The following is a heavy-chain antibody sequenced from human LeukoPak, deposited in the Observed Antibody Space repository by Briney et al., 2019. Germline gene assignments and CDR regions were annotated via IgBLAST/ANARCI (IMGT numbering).Heavy chain of an antibody. Sequence: GASVKVSCKASGYTFTSYYMHWVRQAPGQGLEWMGIINPSGGSTSYAQKFQGRVTMTRDTSTSTVYMELSSLRSEDTAVYYCATLRSYWYSSSWYVAFDIWGQGTMVTVSS. V-gene: IGHV1-46*01. CDR2: INPSGGST. J-gene: IGHJ3*02. D-gene: IGHD6-13*01. CDR3: ATLRSYWYSSSWYVAFDI. CDR1: GYTFTSYY.